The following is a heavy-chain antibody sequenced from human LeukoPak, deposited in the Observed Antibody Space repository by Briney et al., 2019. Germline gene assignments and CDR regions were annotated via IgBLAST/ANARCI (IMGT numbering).Heavy chain of an antibody. CDR2: ISSSSGYI. J-gene: IGHJ4*02. D-gene: IGHD3-22*01. CDR3: AKDTTYDSSGYYDY. CDR1: GFTFSSYS. Sequence: PGGSLRLSCAASGFTFSSYSMNWVRQAPGKGLEWVSSISSSSGYIYYADSVKGRFTISRDNAKNSLYLQMNSLRAEDTALYYCAKDTTYDSSGYYDYWGQGTLVTVSS. V-gene: IGHV3-21*04.